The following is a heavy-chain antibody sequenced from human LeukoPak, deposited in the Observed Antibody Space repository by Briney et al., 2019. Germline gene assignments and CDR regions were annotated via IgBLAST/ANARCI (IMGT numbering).Heavy chain of an antibody. Sequence: EWMGWINPKSGGTNYAQEFQGRVTMTRDASISTAYMELRSLTSDDTAVYYCARGWTDDTGYWGQGTLVTVSS. D-gene: IGHD1-1*01. V-gene: IGHV1-2*02. J-gene: IGHJ4*02. CDR2: INPKSGGT. CDR3: ARGWTDDTGY.